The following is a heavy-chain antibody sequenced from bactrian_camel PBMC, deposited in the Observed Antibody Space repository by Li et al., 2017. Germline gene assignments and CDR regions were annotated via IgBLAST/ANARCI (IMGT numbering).Heavy chain of an antibody. CDR3: HARLQTMQTIRGSLV. J-gene: IGHJ6*01. Sequence: VQLVESGGGLVQPGGSLRLSCVASGFRFSNIAMSWVRQAPGKGLEWVAAIAVDHVTTLYTRSVKGRFTISRDNDKDTLYLQLNSLKTEDTAIYTVHARLQTMQTIRGSLVHGARGPRSPSP. V-gene: IGHV3S44*01. D-gene: IGHD4*01. CDR2: IAVDHVTT. CDR1: GFRFSNIA.